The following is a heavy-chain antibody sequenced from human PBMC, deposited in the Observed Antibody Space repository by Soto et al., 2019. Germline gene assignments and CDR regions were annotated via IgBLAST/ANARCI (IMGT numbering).Heavy chain of an antibody. V-gene: IGHV4-59*08. CDR1: GGSISSYY. CDR3: ARRYGSCFDY. Sequence: QVQLQESGPGLVKPSETLSLTCTVSGGSISSYYWSWIRKPPGKGLEWIGYIYYSGSTNYTPSLKSRVTISVDTSKNQLSLRLRSVPAADTAVYFCARRYGSCFDYGGQGTLVTVSS. CDR2: IYYSGST. D-gene: IGHD5-18*01. J-gene: IGHJ4*02.